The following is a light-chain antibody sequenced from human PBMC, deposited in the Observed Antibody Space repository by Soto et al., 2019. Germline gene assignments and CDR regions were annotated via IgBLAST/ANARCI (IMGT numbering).Light chain of an antibody. CDR1: QSVLYSSNNKNY. J-gene: IGKJ2*01. V-gene: IGKV4-1*01. CDR3: QXXXSTPRT. Sequence: DIVMTQSPDSLAVSLGERATINCKSSQSVLYSSNNKNYLAWYQQKPGQPPKLLIYWASTRESGVPDRFSGSGSGTDFTLTISSLXAXDVAVYXXQXXXSTPRTXXQGTKLEIK. CDR2: WAS.